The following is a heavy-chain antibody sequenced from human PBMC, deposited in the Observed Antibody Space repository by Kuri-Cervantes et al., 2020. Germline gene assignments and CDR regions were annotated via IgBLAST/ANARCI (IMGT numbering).Heavy chain of an antibody. J-gene: IGHJ3*02. CDR1: GFTFSSYA. Sequence: GGSLRLSCAASGFTFSSYAMSWVRQAPGKGLEWVSYISSSGSTIYYADSVKGRFTISRDNAKNSLYLQMNSLRAEDTAVYYCARDLARYSYGQGDAFDIWGQGTMVTVSS. CDR2: ISSSGSTI. V-gene: IGHV3-48*04. CDR3: ARDLARYSYGQGDAFDI. D-gene: IGHD5-18*01.